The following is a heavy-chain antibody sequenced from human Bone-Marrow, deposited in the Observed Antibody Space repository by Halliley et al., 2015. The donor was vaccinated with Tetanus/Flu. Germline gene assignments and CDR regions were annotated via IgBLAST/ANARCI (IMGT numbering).Heavy chain of an antibody. D-gene: IGHD4-17*01. V-gene: IGHV5-51*01. Sequence: GMGIIYPGDSAIKYRPSFQGRVTMSVDKSISTAYLQLNSLKASDTATYYCAREGTVTTMYGMDVWGQGTTVIVSS. CDR2: IYPGDSAI. J-gene: IGHJ6*02. CDR3: AREGTVTTMYGMDV.